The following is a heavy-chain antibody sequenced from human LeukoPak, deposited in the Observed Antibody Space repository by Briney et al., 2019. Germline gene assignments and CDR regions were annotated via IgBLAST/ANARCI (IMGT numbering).Heavy chain of an antibody. CDR3: ARDWLGYCSSTSCPESSAFDI. V-gene: IGHV3-48*03. Sequence: GGSLRLSCAASGFTFSSYEMNWVRQAPGKGLEWVSYISSSGSTIYYADSVKGRFTISRDNAKNSLYLQMNSLRAEDTPVYYCARDWLGYCSSTSCPESSAFDIWGQGTMVTVSS. CDR1: GFTFSSYE. D-gene: IGHD2-2*01. J-gene: IGHJ3*02. CDR2: ISSSGSTI.